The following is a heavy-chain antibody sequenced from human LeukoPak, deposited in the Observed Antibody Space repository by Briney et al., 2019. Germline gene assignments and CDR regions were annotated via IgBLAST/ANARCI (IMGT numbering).Heavy chain of an antibody. CDR3: ARGSPTNPLSFDY. J-gene: IGHJ4*02. Sequence: GGSLRLSCAASGFTFSIYWMSWVRQAPGKGLEWVANIKQDGSEKYYVESVKGRFTISRDNAKNSLYLQMNSLRAEDTAVYYCARGSPTNPLSFDYWGQGTLVTVSS. V-gene: IGHV3-7*01. CDR1: GFTFSIYW. D-gene: IGHD5-24*01. CDR2: IKQDGSEK.